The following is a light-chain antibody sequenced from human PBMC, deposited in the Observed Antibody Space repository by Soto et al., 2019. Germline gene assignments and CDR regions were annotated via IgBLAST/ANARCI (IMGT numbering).Light chain of an antibody. Sequence: SYELTQPPSVSVAPGQTAMVTCGGNNIGNESVHWYQQRPGQAPVLVVYDDTDRPSGIPERFSGSKSGNTATLTISRVEAGDEADYYCQVWDSSGYDTSDRTSNRWVFGGGTKLTVL. CDR3: QVWDSSGYDTSDRTSNRWV. J-gene: IGLJ3*02. V-gene: IGLV3-21*02. CDR2: DDT. CDR1: NIGNES.